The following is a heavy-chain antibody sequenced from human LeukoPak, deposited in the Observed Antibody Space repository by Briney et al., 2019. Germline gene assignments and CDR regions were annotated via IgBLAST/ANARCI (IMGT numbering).Heavy chain of an antibody. J-gene: IGHJ4*02. CDR3: AKDAGYSSGWYGISY. CDR2: ISYDGSNK. D-gene: IGHD6-19*01. Sequence: GGSLRLSCAASGFTFSSYGMHWVRQAPGKGLEWVAVISYDGSNKYYADSVKGRFTISRDNSKNTLYLQMNSLRAEDTAVYYCAKDAGYSSGWYGISYWDQGTLVTVSS. V-gene: IGHV3-30*18. CDR1: GFTFSSYG.